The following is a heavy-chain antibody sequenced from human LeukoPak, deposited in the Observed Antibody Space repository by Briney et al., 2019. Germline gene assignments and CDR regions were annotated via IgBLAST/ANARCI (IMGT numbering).Heavy chain of an antibody. CDR1: GFTFSGYA. V-gene: IGHV3-23*01. CDR2: ISDSGGST. Sequence: GGSLRLSCAASGFTFSGYAMSWVRQAPGKGLEWVSAISDSGGSTYYPDSVKGRFTISRDNSRNTLYLQMNSLRAEDTAVYYCAKVRAYGSGSYSPGFDPWGQGTLVTVSS. J-gene: IGHJ5*02. D-gene: IGHD3-10*01. CDR3: AKVRAYGSGSYSPGFDP.